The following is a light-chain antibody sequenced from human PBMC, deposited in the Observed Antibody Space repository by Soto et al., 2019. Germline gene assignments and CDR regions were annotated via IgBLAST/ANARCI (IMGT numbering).Light chain of an antibody. V-gene: IGKV1-39*01. CDR3: QQSYNTPFT. J-gene: IGKJ3*01. Sequence: MTQSPSPLSASVGDRVTITCRASQSISNYLNWYQQKPGKAPKLLISAASSLQSGVPSRFSGSGSGKDFALTINTLQPEDFATYYCQQSYNTPFTFGPGTKVDI. CDR2: AAS. CDR1: QSISNY.